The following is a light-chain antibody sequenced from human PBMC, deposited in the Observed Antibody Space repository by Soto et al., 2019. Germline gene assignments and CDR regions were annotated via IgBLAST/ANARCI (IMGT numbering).Light chain of an antibody. V-gene: IGLV2-8*01. CDR1: SSDVGGYNY. J-gene: IGLJ1*01. Sequence: QSALTQPPSASGSPGQSVTISCTGTSSDVGGYNYVSWYQQHPGKAPKLMISEVNKRPSGVPDRFSGSKSGNTASLTVSGLLAEDGAHSSCSSYAGGPYVFGTGTQVTVL. CDR3: SSYAGGPYV. CDR2: EVN.